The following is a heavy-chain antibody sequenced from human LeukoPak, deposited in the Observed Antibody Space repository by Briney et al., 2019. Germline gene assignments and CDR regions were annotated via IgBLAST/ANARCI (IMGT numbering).Heavy chain of an antibody. J-gene: IGHJ6*02. D-gene: IGHD6-19*01. Sequence: GGSLRLSCTASGFTFSSYGMHWVRQAPGKGLEWVAVIWCDGSNKYYADSVKGRLTISRDNSKITLYLQMNSLRAEDTAVYYCAKAVAATGHYYFGMDVWGQGTTVTVSS. CDR2: IWCDGSNK. CDR3: AKAVAATGHYYFGMDV. CDR1: GFTFSSYG. V-gene: IGHV3-33*06.